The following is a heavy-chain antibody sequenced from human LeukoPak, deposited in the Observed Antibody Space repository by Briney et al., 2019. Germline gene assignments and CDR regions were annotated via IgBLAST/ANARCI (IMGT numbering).Heavy chain of an antibody. J-gene: IGHJ4*02. D-gene: IGHD5-18*01. CDR2: ISGSGGST. CDR3: SPPAGYSYGLFDY. Sequence: PGGSLRLSCAASGFTFSSYAMSWVRQAPGKGLEWVSAISGSGGSTYYADSVKGRFTISRDNSKNTLYLQMNSLRAEDTAVHYFSPPAGYSYGLFDYLGQGTMVTVSS. CDR1: GFTFSSYA. V-gene: IGHV3-23*01.